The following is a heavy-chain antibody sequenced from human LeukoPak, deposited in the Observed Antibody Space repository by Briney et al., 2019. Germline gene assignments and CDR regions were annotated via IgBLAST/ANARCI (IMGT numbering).Heavy chain of an antibody. Sequence: SETLSLTCTVSGGSINSYYWSWIRQPPGKGLEWIGYIYYSGSTNYNPSLKSRVTISVDTSKNQFSLKLSSVTAADTAVYYCARDPSYHGGYFDYWGQGILVTVFS. D-gene: IGHD2-2*01. CDR2: IYYSGST. J-gene: IGHJ4*02. CDR3: ARDPSYHGGYFDY. V-gene: IGHV4-59*01. CDR1: GGSINSYY.